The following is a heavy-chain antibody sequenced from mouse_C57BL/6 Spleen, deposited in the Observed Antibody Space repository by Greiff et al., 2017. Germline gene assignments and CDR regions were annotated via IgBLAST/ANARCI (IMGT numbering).Heavy chain of an antibody. CDR2: ISDDGSI. J-gene: IGHJ3*01. Sequence: EVQLVESGPGFVKPSQSLSLTCSVSGYSIIGGYYWNCIRQFPGDELEWMGFISDDGSINYNPSLKNRFSITRDTSKNQIFLKLNSVTTEDTAAYYCAREDDGYPIAYWGQGTLVTVSA. V-gene: IGHV3-6*01. CDR3: AREDDGYPIAY. CDR1: GYSIIGGYY. D-gene: IGHD2-3*01.